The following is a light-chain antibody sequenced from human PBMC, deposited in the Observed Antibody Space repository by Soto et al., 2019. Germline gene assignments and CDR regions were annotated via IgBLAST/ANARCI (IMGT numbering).Light chain of an antibody. Sequence: QSVLTQPPSTSGTPGQRVTISGSGSSSNIGSESVNWYQQLPGTAPKLLIYSYNQRPSGVPDRFSGSKSGTSASLAISGLQSEEEADYICAAWDDSLNGYVFALGTKVTVL. CDR2: SYN. V-gene: IGLV1-44*01. CDR1: SSNIGSES. J-gene: IGLJ1*01. CDR3: AAWDDSLNGYV.